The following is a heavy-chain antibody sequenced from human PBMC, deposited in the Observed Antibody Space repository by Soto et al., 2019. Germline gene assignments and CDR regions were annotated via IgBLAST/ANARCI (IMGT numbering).Heavy chain of an antibody. CDR2: FDPEDGET. J-gene: IGHJ4*02. Sequence: GASVKVSCKVSGYTLTQLSMHWVRQAPGQGLEWMGGFDPEDGETIYAQKFQGRVTMTEDTSTDTAYMELSSLRSEDTAVYYCASNGYYYDSSGTPAYWGQGTLVTVSS. V-gene: IGHV1-24*01. CDR1: GYTLTQLS. D-gene: IGHD3-22*01. CDR3: ASNGYYYDSSGTPAY.